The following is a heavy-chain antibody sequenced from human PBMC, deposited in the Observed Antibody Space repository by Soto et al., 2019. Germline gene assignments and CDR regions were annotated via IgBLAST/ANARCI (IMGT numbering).Heavy chain of an antibody. D-gene: IGHD3-9*01. CDR3: ASHLTMTGTRGFDH. Sequence: QVQLQESGPGLVKPSGTLSLTCAVSSGSIFSSNWWSWVRQPPGKGLEWIGETRNSGGANYNPSLKSRVTISVDKSTNQFFLNLNSVTAADTAVYYCASHLTMTGTRGFDHWGLGTPVTVSS. CDR1: SGSIFSSNW. CDR2: TRNSGGA. J-gene: IGHJ4*02. V-gene: IGHV4-4*02.